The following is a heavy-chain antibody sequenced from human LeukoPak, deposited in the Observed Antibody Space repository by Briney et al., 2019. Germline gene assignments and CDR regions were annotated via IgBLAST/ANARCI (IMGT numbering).Heavy chain of an antibody. V-gene: IGHV3-21*01. Sequence: GRSLRLSCAASGFTFSSHSMNWVRQAPRKGLEWVSSIASSSSHIYYAHSVKGRFTISRDHGKNSLYLQMNSLRAEDTAVYYCARGSSADTTMGDYWGLGTLVTVSS. CDR2: IASSSSHI. J-gene: IGHJ4*02. CDR3: ARGSSADTTMGDY. D-gene: IGHD5-18*01. CDR1: GFTFSSHS.